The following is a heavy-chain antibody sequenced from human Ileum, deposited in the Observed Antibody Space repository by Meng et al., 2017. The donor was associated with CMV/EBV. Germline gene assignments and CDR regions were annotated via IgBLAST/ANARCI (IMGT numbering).Heavy chain of an antibody. Sequence: SETLSLTCTVSGGSISSGGSYWTWIRQPPGKGLEWIGYIYYSGSTYYNPSLNSRLTISVDTSKNQFSLKPTSVTAADTAVYYCARVGSLYRYFDYWGQGSLVTVSS. V-gene: IGHV4-30-4*08. CDR3: ARVGSLYRYFDY. D-gene: IGHD3-10*01. CDR1: GGSISSGGSY. CDR2: IYYSGST. J-gene: IGHJ4*02.